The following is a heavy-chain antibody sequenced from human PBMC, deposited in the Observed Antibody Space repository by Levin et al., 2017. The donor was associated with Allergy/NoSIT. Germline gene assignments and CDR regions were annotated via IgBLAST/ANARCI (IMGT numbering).Heavy chain of an antibody. CDR3: ARPEGPLQWPARDAFDI. D-gene: IGHD6-19*01. J-gene: IGHJ3*02. CDR2: ISYDGSNK. CDR1: GFTFSSYA. Sequence: GGSLRLSCAASGFTFSSYAMHWVRQAPGKGLEWVAVISYDGSNKYYADSVKGRFTISRDNSKNTLYLQMNSLRAEDTAVYYCARPEGPLQWPARDAFDIWGQGTMVTVSS. V-gene: IGHV3-30-3*01.